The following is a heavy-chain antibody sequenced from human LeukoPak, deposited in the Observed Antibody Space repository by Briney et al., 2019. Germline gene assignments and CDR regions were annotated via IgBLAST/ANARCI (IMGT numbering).Heavy chain of an antibody. CDR3: VKDHGWLLYS. J-gene: IGHJ4*02. V-gene: IGHV3-23*01. CDR2: ISLDGATT. CDR1: GFTFSSYA. Sequence: GGSLRLSCAASGFTFSSYAMSWVRQAPGRGLEWVSGISLDGATTYYAGSVEGRFTISRDNSKNTLYLQMNSLRADDTAVYYCVKDHGWLLYSWGQGTLVTVSS. D-gene: IGHD3-9*01.